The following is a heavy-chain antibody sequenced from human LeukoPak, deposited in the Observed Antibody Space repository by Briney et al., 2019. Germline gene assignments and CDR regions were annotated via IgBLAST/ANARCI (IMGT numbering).Heavy chain of an antibody. J-gene: IGHJ4*02. D-gene: IGHD3-22*01. CDR1: GYTFSSYS. Sequence: GGSLRPSCAASGYTFSSYSINWVRQAPGKGLEWVSSISVGSNYIYYEDSVRGRFSISRDDARNSLYLQMDSLRGDDTAVYYCARLRRNSDRSGYYYYYDYWGQGTLVTVSS. V-gene: IGHV3-21*01. CDR2: ISVGSNYI. CDR3: ARLRRNSDRSGYYYYYDY.